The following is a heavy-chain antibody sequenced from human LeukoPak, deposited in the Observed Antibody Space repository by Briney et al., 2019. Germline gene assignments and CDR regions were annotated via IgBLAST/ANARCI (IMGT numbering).Heavy chain of an antibody. D-gene: IGHD2-15*01. CDR3: ARGYIENYTYTFGS. CDR2: IKSDGSST. J-gene: IGHJ4*02. Sequence: GGSLRLSCAASGFTFSSYWMHRVRRAPGKGLVWVSRIKSDGSSTNYADSVKGRFTISRDNAKNTLYLQMNSLRAEDTAVYYCARGYIENYTYTFGSWGQGTLVTVSS. CDR1: GFTFSSYW. V-gene: IGHV3-74*01.